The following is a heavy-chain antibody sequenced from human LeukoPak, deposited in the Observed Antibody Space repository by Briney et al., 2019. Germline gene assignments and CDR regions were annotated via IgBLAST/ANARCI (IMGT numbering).Heavy chain of an antibody. CDR2: IYSGGST. D-gene: IGHD3-9*01. J-gene: IGHJ4*02. V-gene: IGHV3-66*01. CDR1: GFTFSIYS. Sequence: PGRSLRLSCAASGFTFSIYSMSWVRQAPGKGLEWVSVIYSGGSTYYADSVKGRFTISRDNSKNTLYLQMNSLRVEDTAVYYCALGLVTDYWGQGTLVTVSS. CDR3: ALGLVTDY.